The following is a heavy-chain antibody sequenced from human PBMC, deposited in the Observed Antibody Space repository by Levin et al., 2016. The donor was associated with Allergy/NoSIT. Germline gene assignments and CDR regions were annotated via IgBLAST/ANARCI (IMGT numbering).Heavy chain of an antibody. J-gene: IGHJ4*02. V-gene: IGHV4-38-2*02. CDR3: AREQSGVSS. D-gene: IGHD6-13*01. Sequence: WIRQPPGKGLEWIGSIYHSGSTYYNPSLKSRVTILVDTSKNQFSLKLSSVTAADTAVYYCAREQSGVSSWGQGTLVTVSS. CDR2: IYHSGST.